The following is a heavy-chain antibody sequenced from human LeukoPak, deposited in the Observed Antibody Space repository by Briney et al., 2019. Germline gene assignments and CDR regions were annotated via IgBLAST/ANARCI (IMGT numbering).Heavy chain of an antibody. CDR3: ARDHLANLASRLFDP. J-gene: IGHJ5*02. CDR2: IYSSGST. D-gene: IGHD3-3*01. V-gene: IGHV4-4*07. CDR1: GGSMSSYY. Sequence: KPSETLSLTCTVSGGSMSSYYWSWIRQPAGKGLEWIGYIYSSGSTNYNPSLKSRVTMSVDTSKNQFSLKVSSVTAADTAVYYCARDHLANLASRLFDPWGQGMLVTVSS.